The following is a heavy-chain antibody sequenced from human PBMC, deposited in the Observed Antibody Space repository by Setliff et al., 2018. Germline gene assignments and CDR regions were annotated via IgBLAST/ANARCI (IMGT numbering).Heavy chain of an antibody. CDR1: GASISSGNVF. CDR3: ARSDDNFQYPDY. J-gene: IGHJ4*01. V-gene: IGHV4-61*09. Sequence: PSETLSLTCSVSGASISSGNVFWNWIRQPAGKGPEWIGNIYTNGGTDYSPSLRSRVTISLGTSKNQFSLQLTSVTAADTAIYYCARSDDNFQYPDYWGQGTLVTVSS. CDR2: IYTNGGT. D-gene: IGHD1-1*01.